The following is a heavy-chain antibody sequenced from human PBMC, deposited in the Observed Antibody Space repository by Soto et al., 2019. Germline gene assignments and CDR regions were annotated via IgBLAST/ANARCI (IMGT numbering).Heavy chain of an antibody. CDR2: VFHGGNT. V-gene: IGHV4-38-2*01. J-gene: IGHJ5*02. Sequence: SETLSLTCSVSGYSISRGYYWGWIRQPPGKDLEWLGSVFHGGNTYDNPSLKSPVTISLDTSKNQFSLRLASVTAADTALYYCSRRAPEGFDPWGQGTLVTVSS. CDR1: GYSISRGYY. CDR3: SRRAPEGFDP.